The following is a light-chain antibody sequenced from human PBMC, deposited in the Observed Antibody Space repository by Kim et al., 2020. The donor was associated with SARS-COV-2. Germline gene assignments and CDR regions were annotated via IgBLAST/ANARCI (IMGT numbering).Light chain of an antibody. Sequence: DIQMTQSPSNLSASVGDRVTITCRASQSISTWLAWYQQKPGKAPNLLIYKASSLESGVPSRFSGSGSGTEFTLTISSLQLDDFATYYCQQYISSSITFGQGTRLEIK. CDR2: KAS. V-gene: IGKV1-5*03. J-gene: IGKJ5*01. CDR3: QQYISSSIT. CDR1: QSISTW.